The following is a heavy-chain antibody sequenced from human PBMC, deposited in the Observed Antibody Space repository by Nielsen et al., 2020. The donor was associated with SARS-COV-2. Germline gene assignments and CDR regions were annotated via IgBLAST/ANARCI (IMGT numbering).Heavy chain of an antibody. CDR1: GFTFSDYY. D-gene: IGHD5-24*01. CDR3: AREGRKLPSDY. CDR2: ITSSSIYT. V-gene: IGHV3-11*05. J-gene: IGHJ4*02. Sequence: GESLKISCVGSGFTFSDYYMSWVRQAPGKGLEWVSYITSSSIYTNYADSVKGRFTISRDNAKNSLSLQMHSLRAEDTAVYYCAREGRKLPSDYWGQGTLVTVSS.